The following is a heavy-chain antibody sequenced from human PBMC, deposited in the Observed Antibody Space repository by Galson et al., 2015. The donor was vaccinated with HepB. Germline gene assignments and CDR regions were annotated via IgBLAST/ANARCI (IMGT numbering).Heavy chain of an antibody. D-gene: IGHD3-10*01. CDR2: ISKGGDIV. CDR1: GFTFSRYA. J-gene: IGHJ3*02. CDR3: ARVSLRAFDI. V-gene: IGHV3-48*01. Sequence: SLRLSCAASGFTFSRYAMNWVRQAPGKGLEWVSYISKGGDIVFYADSVKGRFTISRDNAQNSVSLLMNNLRADDTAVYYCARVSLRAFDIWGQGTLVTVSS.